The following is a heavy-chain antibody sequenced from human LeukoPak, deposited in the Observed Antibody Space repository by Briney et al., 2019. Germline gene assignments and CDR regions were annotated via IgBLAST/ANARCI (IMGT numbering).Heavy chain of an antibody. D-gene: IGHD6-13*01. V-gene: IGHV1-69*01. CDR3: ARDREAEYSSSWYDY. J-gene: IGHJ4*02. CDR1: GGTFSSYA. CDR2: IIPIFGTA. Sequence: SVKVSCKASGGTFSSYAISWVRQAPGQGLEWMGGIIPIFGTANYAQKFQGRVTITADESTSTAYMELSSLRSEDTAVYYCARDREAEYSSSWYDYWGQGTLVTVSS.